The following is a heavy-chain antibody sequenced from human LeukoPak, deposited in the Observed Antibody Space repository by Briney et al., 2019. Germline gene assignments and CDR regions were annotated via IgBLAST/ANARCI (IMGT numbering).Heavy chain of an antibody. CDR1: GGSISSYY. J-gene: IGHJ4*02. CDR2: IYNSGST. D-gene: IGHD1-26*01. Sequence: SETLSLTCTVSGGSISSYYWSWIRQPPGKGLEWIGYIYNSGSTNYNPFLKSRVTISVDTSKNQFSLKLSSVTAADTAVYYCAGSYAKVGATLFDYWGQGTLVTVSS. CDR3: AGSYAKVGATLFDY. V-gene: IGHV4-59*01.